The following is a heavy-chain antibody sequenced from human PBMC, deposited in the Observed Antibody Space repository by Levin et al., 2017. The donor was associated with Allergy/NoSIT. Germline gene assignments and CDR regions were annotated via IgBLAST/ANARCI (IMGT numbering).Heavy chain of an antibody. D-gene: IGHD3-10*01. Sequence: QPGGSLRLSCAASGFTFSRHSFHWVRQAPGMGLEWVALVSSDGSNKYYAGSVKGRFTVSRDNSKSTLYLQMNSLTVEDTAVYHCVKGRTEDTMDFLWDHWGQGTQVTVSS. V-gene: IGHV3-30*18. CDR1: GFTFSRHS. CDR2: VSSDGSNK. CDR3: VKGRTEDTMDFLWDH. J-gene: IGHJ4*02.